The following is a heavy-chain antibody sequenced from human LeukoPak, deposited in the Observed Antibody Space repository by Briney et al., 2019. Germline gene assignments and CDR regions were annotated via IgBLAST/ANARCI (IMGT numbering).Heavy chain of an antibody. CDR1: GFTFSDYA. V-gene: IGHV3-21*01. J-gene: IGHJ4*02. CDR3: AGATATAPAN. CDR2: ISSSSSYI. Sequence: GGSLRLSCAASGFTFSDYAMTWVRQGPGKGLEWVSSISSSSSYIYYADSVKGRFTISRDNAKNSLYLQMNSLRAEDTAVYYCAGATATAPANWGQGTLVTVSS.